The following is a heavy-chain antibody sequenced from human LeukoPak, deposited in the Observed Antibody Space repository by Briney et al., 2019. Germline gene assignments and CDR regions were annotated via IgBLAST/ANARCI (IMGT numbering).Heavy chain of an antibody. CDR2: ISSDGSST. CDR3: AKGGGKVQDY. J-gene: IGHJ4*02. D-gene: IGHD4-23*01. CDR1: GFTFDDYA. V-gene: IGHV3-74*01. Sequence: GRSLRLSCAASGFTFDDYAMHWVRQAPGKGLVWFSRISSDGSSTNYADSVKGRFTISRDNAKNTLYLQMNSLRAEDTAVYYCAKGGGKVQDYWGQGTLVTVSS.